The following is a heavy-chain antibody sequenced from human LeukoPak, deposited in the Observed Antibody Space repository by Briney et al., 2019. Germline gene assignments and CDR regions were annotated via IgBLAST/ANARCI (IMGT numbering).Heavy chain of an antibody. CDR3: ARERSPYCTNGVCVYYYMDV. D-gene: IGHD2-8*01. CDR1: GYTFTSYG. J-gene: IGHJ6*03. Sequence: ASVKVSCKASGYTFTSYGISWVRQAPGQGLEWMGWISAYNGNTNYAQKLQGRVIMTTDTSTSTAYMELRSLRSDDTAVYYCARERSPYCTNGVCVYYYMDVWGKGTTVTVSS. V-gene: IGHV1-18*01. CDR2: ISAYNGNT.